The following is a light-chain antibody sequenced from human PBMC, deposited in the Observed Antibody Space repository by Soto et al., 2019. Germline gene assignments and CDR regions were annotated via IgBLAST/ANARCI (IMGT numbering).Light chain of an antibody. Sequence: DIQMTHSPSTLSASVGSRFTITCRASQSISSWLAWYQQKPGKAPKLLIYDVSSLESGVPSRLSGSGSGTEFSLTISRMTPDDYATYYCQQYNNFWTFGQGTQVDIK. J-gene: IGKJ1*01. CDR1: QSISSW. V-gene: IGKV1-5*01. CDR2: DVS. CDR3: QQYNNFWT.